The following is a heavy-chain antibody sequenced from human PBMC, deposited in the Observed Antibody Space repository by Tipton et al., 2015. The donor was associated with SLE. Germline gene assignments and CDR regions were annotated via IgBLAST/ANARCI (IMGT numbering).Heavy chain of an antibody. CDR3: ARESHGAYCGGDCYSGAFDI. CDR1: GFTFSSYA. V-gene: IGHV3-30*04. Sequence: SLRLSCAASGFTFSSYAMHWVRQAPGKGLEWVAVISYDGSNKYYADSVKGRFTISRDNSKNTLYLQMNSLRAEDTAVYYCARESHGAYCGGDCYSGAFDIWHQGTRVTVSA. CDR2: ISYDGSNK. D-gene: IGHD2-21*01. J-gene: IGHJ3*02.